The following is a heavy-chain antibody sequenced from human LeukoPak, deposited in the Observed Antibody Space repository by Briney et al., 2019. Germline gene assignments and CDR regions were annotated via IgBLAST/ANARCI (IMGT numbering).Heavy chain of an antibody. D-gene: IGHD3-22*01. CDR1: GYTFTSYD. J-gene: IGHJ4*02. CDR2: MNPNSGNT. CDR3: ARGLFSLYYYDSSGYSDFDY. Sequence: GASVKVSCKASGYTFTSYDINWVRQATGQGPEWMGWMNPNSGNTGYAQKFQGRVTMTRNTSISTAYMELSSLRSEDTAVYYCARGLFSLYYYDSSGYSDFDYWGQGTLVTVSS. V-gene: IGHV1-8*01.